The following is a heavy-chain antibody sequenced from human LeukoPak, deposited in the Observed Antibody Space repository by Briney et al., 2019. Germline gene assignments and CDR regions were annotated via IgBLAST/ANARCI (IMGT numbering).Heavy chain of an antibody. D-gene: IGHD7-27*01. CDR2: VYYTGST. CDR1: GYSISSGYY. Sequence: TSETLSLTCTVSGYSISSGYYWGWIRQSPGKGLEWIGYVYYTGSTEYNPSLRSRVTISLEMSKHQFSLDLTSVTAADTAVYYCASNTGTVFDYWGQGALVTVSS. J-gene: IGHJ4*02. V-gene: IGHV4-61*01. CDR3: ASNTGTVFDY.